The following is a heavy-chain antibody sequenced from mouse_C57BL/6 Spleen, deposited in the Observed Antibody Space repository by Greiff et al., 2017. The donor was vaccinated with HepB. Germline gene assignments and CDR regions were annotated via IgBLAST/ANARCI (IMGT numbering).Heavy chain of an antibody. Sequence: VQLQESGPSLVRPSQTLSLTCTVTGFSINSDCYWIWIRQFPGNKLEYIGYTFYSGITYYNPSLESRTYITRDTSKNQFSLKLSSVTTEDTATYYCARGARDSSGYGYFDYWGQGTTLTVSS. J-gene: IGHJ2*01. CDR3: ARGARDSSGYGYFDY. CDR1: GFSINSDCY. CDR2: TFYSGIT. V-gene: IGHV3-3*01. D-gene: IGHD3-2*02.